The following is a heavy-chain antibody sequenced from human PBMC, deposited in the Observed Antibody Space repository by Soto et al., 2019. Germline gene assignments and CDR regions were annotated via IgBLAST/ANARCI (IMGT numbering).Heavy chain of an antibody. D-gene: IGHD5-12*01. Sequence: QLQLQESGPGLVKPSETLSLTCTVSGGSISSSSYYWGWIRQPPGKGLEWIGSIYYSGSTYYNPSLKSRVTISVDTSKNQFSLKLSSVTAADTAVYYCAVVEWLRFDYYGMDVWGQGTTVTVSS. J-gene: IGHJ6*02. CDR1: GGSISSSSYY. V-gene: IGHV4-39*01. CDR2: IYYSGST. CDR3: AVVEWLRFDYYGMDV.